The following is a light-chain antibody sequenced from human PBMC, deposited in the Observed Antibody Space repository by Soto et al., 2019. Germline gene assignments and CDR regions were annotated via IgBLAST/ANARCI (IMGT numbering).Light chain of an antibody. CDR3: HKYNSAPFT. CDR2: AAS. Sequence: DIQMTQSPSSLSASVGDRVTMTSRASQGISSYLAWYQQKPGKVPKLLIYAASTLQSGVPSRFSGSGSGTDFTLTISSLQPEDVATYYCHKYNSAPFTFGPGTKVDIK. CDR1: QGISSY. V-gene: IGKV1-27*01. J-gene: IGKJ3*01.